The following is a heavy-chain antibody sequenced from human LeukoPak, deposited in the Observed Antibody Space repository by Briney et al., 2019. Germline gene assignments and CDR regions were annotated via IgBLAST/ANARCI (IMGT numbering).Heavy chain of an antibody. D-gene: IGHD2-2*01. Sequence: PSETLSLTCAVYGGSFSGYYWSWIRQPPGKGLEWIGEINHSGSTNYNPSLKSRVTISVDTSKNQFSLKLSSVTAADTAVYYCARVPCDYWGQGTLVTVSS. CDR2: INHSGST. CDR3: ARVPCDY. J-gene: IGHJ4*02. V-gene: IGHV4-34*01. CDR1: GGSFSGYY.